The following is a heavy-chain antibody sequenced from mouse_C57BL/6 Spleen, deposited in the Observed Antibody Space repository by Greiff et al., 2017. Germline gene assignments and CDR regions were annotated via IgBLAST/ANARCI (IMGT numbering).Heavy chain of an antibody. V-gene: IGHV1-66*01. D-gene: IGHD2-1*01. CDR3: ARGGNDYFDY. J-gene: IGHJ2*01. CDR2: IYPGSGNT. Sequence: QVQLQQSGPELVKPGASVKISCKASGYSFTSYYIHWVKQRPGQGLEWIGWIYPGSGNTKYNEKFKGKATLTADTSSSTAYMHLSSLTSEDSAVYYGARGGNDYFDYWGQGTTLTVSS. CDR1: GYSFTSYY.